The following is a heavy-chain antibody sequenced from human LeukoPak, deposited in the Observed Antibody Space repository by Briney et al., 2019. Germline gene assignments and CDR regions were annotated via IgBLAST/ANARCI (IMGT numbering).Heavy chain of an antibody. Sequence: GASVKVSCKVSGYTLTELSMHWVRQAPGKGREWRGGFDPEDGETIYAQKCQGRVTMTEDTSTDTAYMELRSLRSEATAVYYCATTDTIFGVVTENWFDPWGQGTLVTVSS. CDR2: FDPEDGET. CDR1: GYTLTELS. CDR3: ATTDTIFGVVTENWFDP. J-gene: IGHJ5*02. D-gene: IGHD3-3*01. V-gene: IGHV1-24*01.